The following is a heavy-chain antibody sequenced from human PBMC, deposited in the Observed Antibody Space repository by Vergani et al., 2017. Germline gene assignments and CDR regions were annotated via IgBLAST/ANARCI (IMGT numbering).Heavy chain of an antibody. CDR2: VSGSSATP. CDR3: TKRSRGYTGYVIEY. D-gene: IGHD5-12*01. Sequence: EVQLLESGGGLVQPGGSLRLSCEASGFSFPGYAMSWVRQAPGKGLEWVSSVSGSSATPYYADSVKGRFIISRDNSKNTLHLEMNSLRADDTAVYYCTKRSRGYTGYVIEYWGQGSLASVSS. J-gene: IGHJ4*02. CDR1: GFSFPGYA. V-gene: IGHV3-23*01.